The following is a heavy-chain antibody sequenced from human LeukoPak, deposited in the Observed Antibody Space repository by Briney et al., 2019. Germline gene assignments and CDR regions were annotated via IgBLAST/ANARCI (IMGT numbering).Heavy chain of an antibody. J-gene: IGHJ3*02. Sequence: PGGSLRLSCAASGFTFSSYAMHWVRQAPGKGLEWVAVISYDGSNKYYADSVKGRFTISRDNSKNSLYLQMNSLRAEDTAVYYCARDLDYDYVWGSSDAFDIWGQGTMVTVSS. CDR2: ISYDGSNK. CDR3: ARDLDYDYVWGSSDAFDI. D-gene: IGHD3-16*01. CDR1: GFTFSSYA. V-gene: IGHV3-30-3*01.